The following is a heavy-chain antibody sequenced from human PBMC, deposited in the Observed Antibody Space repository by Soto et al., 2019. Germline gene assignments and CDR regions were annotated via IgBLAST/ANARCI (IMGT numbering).Heavy chain of an antibody. CDR2: ISGSGSSS. D-gene: IGHD1-1*01. J-gene: IGHJ3*02. CDR1: GFTFSSYA. Sequence: GGSLRLSCAASGFTFSSYAMSWVRQAPGKGLEWVSAISGSGSSSYDPATVKGWFTISRDNSKNTPYLQMNSLRAEDTAVYYCAKGLDRRSDAFDIWGQGTMVTVSS. CDR3: AKGLDRRSDAFDI. V-gene: IGHV3-23*01.